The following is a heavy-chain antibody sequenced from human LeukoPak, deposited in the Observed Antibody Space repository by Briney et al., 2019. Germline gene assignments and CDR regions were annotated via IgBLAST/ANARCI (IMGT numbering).Heavy chain of an antibody. J-gene: IGHJ4*02. D-gene: IGHD4-17*01. V-gene: IGHV4-31*03. CDR1: GGSISSGGYY. CDR3: AREEKNGDYLY. CDR2: IYYSGST. Sequence: PSETLSLTCTVSGGSISSGGYYWSWLRQHPGKGLEWIGYIYYSGSTYYNPSLKSRVTISVDTSKNQFSLKLSSVTAADTAVYYCAREEKNGDYLYWGQGTLVTVSS.